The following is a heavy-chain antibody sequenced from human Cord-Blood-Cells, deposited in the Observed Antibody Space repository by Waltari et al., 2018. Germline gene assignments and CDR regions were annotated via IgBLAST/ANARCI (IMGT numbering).Heavy chain of an antibody. CDR3: ARDTVGATD. Sequence: QVQLQESGPGLVKPSENLSLTCTVSGGSISSYYWSWIRQPPGKGLEWIGYIYYSGSTNYNPSLKSRVTISVDTSKNQFSLKLSSVTAADTAVYYCARDTVGATDWGQGTLVTVSS. J-gene: IGHJ4*02. CDR1: GGSISSYY. D-gene: IGHD1-26*01. CDR2: IYYSGST. V-gene: IGHV4-59*01.